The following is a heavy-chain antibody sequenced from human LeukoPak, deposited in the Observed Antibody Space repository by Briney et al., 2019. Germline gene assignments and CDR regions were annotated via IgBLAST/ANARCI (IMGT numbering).Heavy chain of an antibody. CDR2: ISSSGSTI. J-gene: IGHJ3*02. D-gene: IGHD3-16*01. Sequence: GGSLRLSCAASGFTFDEYGMSWVRQAPGKGLEWVSYISSSGSTIYYADSVKGRFTISRDNAKKSLYLQMNSLRAEDTAVYYCARARLTDYVWGRRTFDIWGQGTMVTISS. CDR1: GFTFDEYG. V-gene: IGHV3-48*03. CDR3: ARARLTDYVWGRRTFDI.